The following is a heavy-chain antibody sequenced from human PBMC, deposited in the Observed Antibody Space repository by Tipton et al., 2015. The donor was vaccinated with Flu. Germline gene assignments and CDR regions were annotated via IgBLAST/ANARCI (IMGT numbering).Heavy chain of an antibody. CDR1: GYPITSGYY. V-gene: IGHV4-38-2*01. J-gene: IGHJ4*02. CDR2: IYHNGST. D-gene: IGHD4-17*01. CDR3: ARRGDYLIDK. Sequence: GLVKPSETLSLTCAVSGYPITSGYYWGWIRQPPGKGPQWIGSIYHNGSTYYNPSLESRFIISVDTSKNEFSLKVTSVTAADTALYYCARRGDYLIDKWGQGTLVTVSS.